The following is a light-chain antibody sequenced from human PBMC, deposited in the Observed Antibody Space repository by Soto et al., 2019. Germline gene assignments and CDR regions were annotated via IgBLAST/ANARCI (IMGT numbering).Light chain of an antibody. V-gene: IGKV1-5*03. Sequence: DIQMTQSPSTLSASVGDRVTITCRASQSISTWLAWYQQKPGKAPKLLIYTASNLERGVPSRFSGSGSGTEFTLTISSLQPDDFATYYCQLHNSYPRTFGQGTKVEIK. CDR2: TAS. CDR3: QLHNSYPRT. CDR1: QSISTW. J-gene: IGKJ1*01.